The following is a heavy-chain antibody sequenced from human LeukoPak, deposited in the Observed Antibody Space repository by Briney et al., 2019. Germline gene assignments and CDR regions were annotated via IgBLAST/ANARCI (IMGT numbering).Heavy chain of an antibody. CDR3: ASITKCSYYYYMDV. CDR2: IYYSGST. J-gene: IGHJ6*03. CDR1: GGSISSSSYY. V-gene: IGHV4-39*01. Sequence: PSETLSLTCTVSGGSISSSSYYWGWIRQPPGKGLEWIGSIYYSGSTYYHPSLKSRVTISVDTSKNQSSLKLSSVTAADTAVYYCASITKCSYYYYMDVWGKGTTVTVSS. D-gene: IGHD1-20*01.